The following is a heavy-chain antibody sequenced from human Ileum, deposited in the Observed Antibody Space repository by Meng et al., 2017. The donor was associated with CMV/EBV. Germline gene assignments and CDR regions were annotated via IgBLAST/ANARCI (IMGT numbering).Heavy chain of an antibody. V-gene: IGHV1-18*01. D-gene: IGHD4-23*01. CDR2: ISAFNGNT. Sequence: ASVKVSCKASGYTFTTYGISWVRQAPGQGLEWMGWISAFNGNTRYAQKVQGRVTMTRDTSTSTAYMELRSLRSDDTAVYYCSREVDYGGYIVLGYWGQGTVDTVSS. J-gene: IGHJ4*02. CDR1: GYTFTTYG. CDR3: SREVDYGGYIVLGY.